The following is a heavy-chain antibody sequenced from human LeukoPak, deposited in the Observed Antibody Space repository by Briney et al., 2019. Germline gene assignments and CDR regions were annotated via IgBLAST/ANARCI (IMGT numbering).Heavy chain of an antibody. J-gene: IGHJ6*02. CDR2: IYYSGST. Sequence: SSETLSLTCTVSGGSLSRYYWSWIRQPPGRGLEWIGYIYYSGSTNYNPSLKSRVTISVDTSKNQFSLKLSSVTAADTAVYYCARVPAAPRLYMDVWGQGTTVIVSS. CDR3: ARVPAAPRLYMDV. V-gene: IGHV4-59*01. D-gene: IGHD2-2*01. CDR1: GGSLSRYY.